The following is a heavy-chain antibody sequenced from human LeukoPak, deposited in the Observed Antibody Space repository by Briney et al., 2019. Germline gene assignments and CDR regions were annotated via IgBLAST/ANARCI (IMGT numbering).Heavy chain of an antibody. V-gene: IGHV1-69*05. CDR1: GGTFSSYA. D-gene: IGHD5-12*01. J-gene: IGHJ6*02. Sequence: ASVKVSCKASGGTFSSYAISWVRQAPGQGLEWMGGIIPIFGTANYAQKFQGRVTMTRDTSTSTVYMELSSLRSEDTAVYYCARGGIVATIYGMDVWGQGTTITVSS. CDR2: IIPIFGTA. CDR3: ARGGIVATIYGMDV.